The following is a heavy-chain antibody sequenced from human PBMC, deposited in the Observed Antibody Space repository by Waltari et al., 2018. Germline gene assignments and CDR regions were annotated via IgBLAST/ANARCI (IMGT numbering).Heavy chain of an antibody. CDR3: ANYGSGWLFPFY. Sequence: EVQLLQSGGGLVQPGGSLRLSCAASGFIFSNYAMTWVRQAPGKGVEWVSTMSAIGGSTYYADSGRGRFTISRDSSKNILYLQMNSLKDEDTAVYYCANYGSGWLFPFYWGQGTLVTVSS. CDR1: GFIFSNYA. V-gene: IGHV3-23*01. J-gene: IGHJ4*02. CDR2: MSAIGGST. D-gene: IGHD6-19*01.